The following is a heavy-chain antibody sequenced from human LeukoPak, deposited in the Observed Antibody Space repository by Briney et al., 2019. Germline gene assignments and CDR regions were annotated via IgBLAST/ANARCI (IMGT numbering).Heavy chain of an antibody. CDR3: ARDCSSASCYEH. Sequence: GGSLRLSCAASGFTVSSNYMSWVRQAPGKGLEWVSVIYSGGSTYYADSVKGRFTISRDNAKNSLSLQMNSLRAEDTAVYYCARDCSSASCYEHWGQGTLVTVSS. D-gene: IGHD2-2*01. J-gene: IGHJ4*02. V-gene: IGHV3-53*01. CDR1: GFTVSSNY. CDR2: IYSGGST.